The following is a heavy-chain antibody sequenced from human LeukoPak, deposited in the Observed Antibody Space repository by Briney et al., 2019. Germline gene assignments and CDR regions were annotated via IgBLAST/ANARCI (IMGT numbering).Heavy chain of an antibody. V-gene: IGHV4-39*01. J-gene: IGHJ4*02. CDR2: IYYSWNT. CDR1: GGSISSSSYY. CDR3: ARQGGSGSGSYTFDY. D-gene: IGHD3-10*01. Sequence: PSETLSLTCIVSGGSISSSSYYWGWIRRPPAKVLERYGSIYYSWNTYYNPSLKSRVTISVDTSKNQFSLKLRSVTAADTAVYYCARQGGSGSGSYTFDYWSQGALVTVS.